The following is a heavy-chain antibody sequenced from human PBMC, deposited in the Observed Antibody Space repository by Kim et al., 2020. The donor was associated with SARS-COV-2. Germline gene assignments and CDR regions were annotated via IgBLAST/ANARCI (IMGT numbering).Heavy chain of an antibody. CDR3: ARDGGYCSSTSCYTDAFDI. D-gene: IGHD2-2*02. J-gene: IGHJ3*02. V-gene: IGHV4-31*03. CDR1: GGSISSGGYY. CDR2: IYYSGST. Sequence: SETLSLTCTVSGGSISSGGYYWSWIRQHPGKGLEWIGYIYYSGSTYYNPSLKSRVTISVDTSKNQFSLKLSSVTAADTAVYYCARDGGYCSSTSCYTDAFDIWGQGTMVTVSS.